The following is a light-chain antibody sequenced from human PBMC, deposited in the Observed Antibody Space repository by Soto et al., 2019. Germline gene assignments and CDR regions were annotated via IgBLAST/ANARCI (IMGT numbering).Light chain of an antibody. CDR3: QQYDNSPWT. V-gene: IGKV3-20*01. Sequence: EMGGTQAPGTLSLSPGERATLSSRAIQSITSSSLAWYQQRPGQAPRLHIYGASSRATGIAARFSGSGSGTAFNLTISRLEPEDFAVHCCQQYDNSPWTLGNGTTVPIK. J-gene: IGKJ1*01. CDR2: GAS. CDR1: QSITSSS.